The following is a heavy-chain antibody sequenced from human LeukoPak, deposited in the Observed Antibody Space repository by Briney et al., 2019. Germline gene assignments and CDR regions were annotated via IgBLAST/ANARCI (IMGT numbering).Heavy chain of an antibody. D-gene: IGHD2-2*01. CDR3: ARDCSSTSCYAGWGWFDL. J-gene: IGHJ5*02. CDR2: IYYRGDT. V-gene: IGHV4-59*11. Sequence: ASETLSLTCTVSGGSISSHYWSWIRQPPGKGLEWIGYIYYRGDTNYNPSLKSRVTISADTSKNQFSLKLRSVSAADTAVYFCARDCSSTSCYAGWGWFDLWGQGTLVTVSS. CDR1: GGSISSHY.